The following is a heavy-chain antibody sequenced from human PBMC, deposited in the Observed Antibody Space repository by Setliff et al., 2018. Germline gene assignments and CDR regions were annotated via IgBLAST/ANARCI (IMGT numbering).Heavy chain of an antibody. J-gene: IGHJ4*02. CDR2: IDPRDDFT. Sequence: ASVKVSCKASGYSFSDFYMHWVRQVPGGGLEALGRIDPRDDFTVYAERFKDRLTITADTSTDTSYMEMSSLRFEDTAVYYCAIDYGPTGTPYHWGQGTPVTVSS. CDR1: GYSFSDFY. V-gene: IGHV1-69-2*01. CDR3: AIDYGPTGTPYH. D-gene: IGHD1-1*01.